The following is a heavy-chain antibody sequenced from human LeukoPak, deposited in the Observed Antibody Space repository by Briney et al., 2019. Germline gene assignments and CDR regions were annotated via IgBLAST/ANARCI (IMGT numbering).Heavy chain of an antibody. V-gene: IGHV1-2*02. J-gene: IGHJ6*02. CDR3: ARDTYYDFWNGYYFSGMDV. D-gene: IGHD3-3*01. Sequence: ASVKVSCKASGYTFTGYYMHWVRQAPGQGLEWMGWINPNSGGTNYAQKFQGRVTMTRDTSISTAYMELSRLRSDDTAVYYCARDTYYDFWNGYYFSGMDVWGQGTTVTVSS. CDR1: GYTFTGYY. CDR2: INPNSGGT.